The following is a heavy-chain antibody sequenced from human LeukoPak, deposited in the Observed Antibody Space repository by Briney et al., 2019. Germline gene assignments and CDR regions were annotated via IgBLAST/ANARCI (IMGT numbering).Heavy chain of an antibody. D-gene: IGHD2-21*02. Sequence: GRSLRPSCAVSAFTSSRYATTWVRHVPGNGMGWDSDISGGSSSIYYADSVKGRFTISRDNSKTTLSLQMDSLRAEDTAVYYCAKLGGSSRSGYCVDYWGQGTLVTVSS. J-gene: IGHJ4*02. CDR1: AFTSSRYA. CDR2: ISGGSSSI. CDR3: AKLGGSSRSGYCVDY. V-gene: IGHV3-23*01.